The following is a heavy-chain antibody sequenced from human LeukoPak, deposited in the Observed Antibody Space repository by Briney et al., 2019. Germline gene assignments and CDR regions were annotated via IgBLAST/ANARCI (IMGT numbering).Heavy chain of an antibody. CDR3: ARAGRDSSGYYLIHYFDY. V-gene: IGHV3-30-3*01. J-gene: IGHJ4*02. Sequence: PGRSLRLSCAASGFTFSSYAMHWVRQAPGKGLESVAVISYDGSNKYYADSVKGRFTISRDNSKNTLYLQMNSLRAEDTAVYYCARAGRDSSGYYLIHYFDYWGQGTLVTVSS. CDR1: GFTFSSYA. D-gene: IGHD3-22*01. CDR2: ISYDGSNK.